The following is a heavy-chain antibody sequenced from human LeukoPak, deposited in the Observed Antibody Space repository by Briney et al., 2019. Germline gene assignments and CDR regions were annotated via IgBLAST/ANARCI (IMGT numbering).Heavy chain of an antibody. D-gene: IGHD6-19*01. CDR1: GFTFSSYW. V-gene: IGHV3-74*01. CDR2: INSDGSSI. J-gene: IGHJ4*02. CDR3: ARGPYSSGWYYFDY. Sequence: GGSLRLSCAASGFTFSSYWMHWVRQAPGKGLVWVSRINSDGSSISYADSVKGRFTISRDNAKNTLYLQMNSLRAEDTAVYYCARGPYSSGWYYFDYWGQGTLVTVSS.